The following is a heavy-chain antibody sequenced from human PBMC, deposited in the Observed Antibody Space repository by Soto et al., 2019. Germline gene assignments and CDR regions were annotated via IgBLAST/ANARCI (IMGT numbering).Heavy chain of an antibody. CDR1: GGSFSGYY. D-gene: IGHD3-16*02. CDR3: ARGQRGGVIVLFDS. V-gene: IGHV4-34*01. CDR2: INLSGST. Sequence: QVQLQQWGAGLLKPSETLSLTCAVYGGSFSGYYWSWIRQPPGKGLEWIGEINLSGSTNNNPSLKSRVTISVDTSKNQFSLQLSSVTAADTAVYYCARGQRGGVIVLFDSWGQGTLVTVSS. J-gene: IGHJ4*02.